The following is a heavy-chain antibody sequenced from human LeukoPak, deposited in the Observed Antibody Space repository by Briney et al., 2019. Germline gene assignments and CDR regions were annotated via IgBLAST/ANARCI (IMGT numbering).Heavy chain of an antibody. CDR2: ISSSSSYI. V-gene: IGHV3-21*01. CDR3: ARGVSKYFQH. Sequence: PGGSLRLSCAASGFTFSSYSMNWVRQAPGKGLEWVSSISSSSSYIYYADSVKGRFTISRDNAKKSLYLQMNSLRAEDTAVYYCARGVSKYFQHWGQGTLVTVSS. D-gene: IGHD2/OR15-2a*01. CDR1: GFTFSSYS. J-gene: IGHJ1*01.